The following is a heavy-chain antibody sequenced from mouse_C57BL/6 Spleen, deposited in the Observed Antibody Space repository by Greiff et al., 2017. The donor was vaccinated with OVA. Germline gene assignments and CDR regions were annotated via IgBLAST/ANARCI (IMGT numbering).Heavy chain of an antibody. D-gene: IGHD2-4*01. CDR1: GFNIKDDY. J-gene: IGHJ3*01. CDR2: IDPENGDT. CDR3: TTGLRRGFAY. Sequence: EVKLMESGAELVRPGASVKLSCTASGFNIKDDYMHWVKQRPEQGLEWIGWIDPENGDTEYASKFQGKATITADTSSNTAYLQLSSLTSEDTAVYYCTTGLRRGFAYWGQGTLVTVSA. V-gene: IGHV14-4*01.